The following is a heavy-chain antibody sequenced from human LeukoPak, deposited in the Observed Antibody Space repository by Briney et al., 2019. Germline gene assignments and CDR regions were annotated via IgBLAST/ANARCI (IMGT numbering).Heavy chain of an antibody. J-gene: IGHJ5*02. CDR3: ARDYCTSTTCPNWFDP. CDR1: GYSISSGYY. CDR2: IYHSGST. D-gene: IGHD2-2*01. Sequence: SETLSLTCTVSGYSISSGYYWGWIRQPPGKGLEWIGSIYHSGSTNYNLPLKSRVTISVDKSKNQFSLKLNSVTAADTAVYYCARDYCTSTTCPNWFDPWGQGTLVTVSS. V-gene: IGHV4-38-2*02.